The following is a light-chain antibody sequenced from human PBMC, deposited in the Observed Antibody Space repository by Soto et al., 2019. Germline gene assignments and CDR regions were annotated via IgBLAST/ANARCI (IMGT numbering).Light chain of an antibody. J-gene: IGLJ1*01. CDR3: SSYTVSGSYV. CDR1: SSDVGRYNA. V-gene: IGLV2-14*03. CDR2: DVS. Sequence: QSALTQPASVSGSPGQSITISCSGTSSDVGRYNAVSWYQQHPGKVPQLMIYDVSIRPSGISDRCSASKSGNMASLTISGLQAEDEADYYCSSYTVSGSYVFGTGTKVTVL.